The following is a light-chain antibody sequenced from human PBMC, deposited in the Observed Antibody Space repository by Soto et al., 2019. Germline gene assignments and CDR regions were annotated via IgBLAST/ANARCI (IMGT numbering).Light chain of an antibody. J-gene: IGLJ1*01. Sequence: QSVLTQPPSASGAPGQKVTISCSGSSSNIGSNAVNWYQQVPGTAPKLPIYSDDQRPSGVPDRFSGSKSGTSASLAISGLQSEDEADYICAAWNDNLNGPSYVFGTGTKVTVL. CDR2: SDD. CDR1: SSNIGSNA. V-gene: IGLV1-44*01. CDR3: AAWNDNLNGPSYV.